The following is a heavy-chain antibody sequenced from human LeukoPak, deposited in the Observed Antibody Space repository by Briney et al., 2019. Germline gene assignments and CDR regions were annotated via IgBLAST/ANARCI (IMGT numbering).Heavy chain of an antibody. V-gene: IGHV3-53*05. J-gene: IGHJ4*02. CDR2: IYSDGST. CDR1: GFDVSRYY. Sequence: GGSLRLSCAASGFDVSRYYMTWVRQPPGKGLEWVSVIYSDGSTYYADSVKGRFTVSRDNSKNTVYLQMNRLRVEDTAVYSCMDTAVGWGQGTLVTVSS. CDR3: MDTAVG. D-gene: IGHD5-18*01.